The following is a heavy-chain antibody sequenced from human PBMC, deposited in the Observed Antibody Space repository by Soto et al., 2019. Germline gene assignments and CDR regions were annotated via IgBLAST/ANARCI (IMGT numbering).Heavy chain of an antibody. J-gene: IGHJ5*02. Sequence: PSETLSLTCTIFGGSIDSYYWSWIRQAPGKGLEWIGHISDRGTTTYSPSLGSRVTISVDTSRNLFSLKLSSVTVADTAVYFCARDSWASRANWFDPWGPGTQVTVYS. D-gene: IGHD3-16*01. CDR3: ARDSWASRANWFDP. CDR2: ISDRGTT. V-gene: IGHV4-59*12. CDR1: GGSIDSYY.